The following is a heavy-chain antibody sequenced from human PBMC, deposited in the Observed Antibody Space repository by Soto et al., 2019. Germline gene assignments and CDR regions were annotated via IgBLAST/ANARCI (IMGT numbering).Heavy chain of an antibody. CDR1: GFTFSSYG. V-gene: IGHV3-30*18. D-gene: IGHD2-15*01. Sequence: GGSLRLSCAASGFTFSSYGMHWVRQAPGKGLEWVAVISYDGSNKYYADSVKGRFTISRDNSKNTLYLQMNSLRAEDTAVYYCAKDQLFCGGSCYGNWFDPWGQGTLVTVSS. J-gene: IGHJ5*02. CDR3: AKDQLFCGGSCYGNWFDP. CDR2: ISYDGSNK.